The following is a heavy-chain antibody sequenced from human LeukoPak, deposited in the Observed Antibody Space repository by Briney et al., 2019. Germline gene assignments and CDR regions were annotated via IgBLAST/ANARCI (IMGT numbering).Heavy chain of an antibody. CDR3: ARANYGSMTFDI. D-gene: IGHD3-22*01. CDR1: GCSISSYY. J-gene: IGHJ3*02. CDR2: IYYSGST. V-gene: IGHV4-59*01. Sequence: SETLSLTCTVSGCSISSYYWSWIRQPPGKGLEWIGYIYYSGSTNYNPSLKSRVTISVDTSKNQFSLKLSSVTAADTAVYYCARANYGSMTFDIWGQGTMVTVSS.